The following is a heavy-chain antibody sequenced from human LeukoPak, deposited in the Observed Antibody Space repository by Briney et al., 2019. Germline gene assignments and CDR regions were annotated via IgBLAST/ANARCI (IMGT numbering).Heavy chain of an antibody. D-gene: IGHD5-18*01. J-gene: IGHJ4*02. CDR2: IKQDGSEK. CDR3: ARDRSQDTAYPSPFSY. V-gene: IGHV3-7*01. CDR1: GFTFSSYW. Sequence: PGGSLRLSCAASGFTFSSYWMSWVRQAPGKGLEWVANIKQDGSEKYYVDSVKGRFTISRDNAKNSLYLQMNSLRAEDTAVYYCARDRSQDTAYPSPFSYWGQGTLVTVSS.